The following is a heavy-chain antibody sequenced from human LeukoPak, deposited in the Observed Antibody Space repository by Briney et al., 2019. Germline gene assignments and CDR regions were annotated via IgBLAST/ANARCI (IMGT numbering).Heavy chain of an antibody. V-gene: IGHV1-8*01. CDR1: GYTFTSYD. CDR2: MNPNSGNT. J-gene: IGHJ2*01. D-gene: IGHD5-12*01. Sequence: ASVKVSCKASGYTFTSYDINWVRQATGQGLEWMGWMNPNSGNTGYAQKFEGRVTMAMNTSISTAYMKLSSLRSEDTAVYYCARGRRYSGYDWYAWGRYWYFDLWGRGTLVTVSS. CDR3: ARGRRYSGYDWYAWGRYWYFDL.